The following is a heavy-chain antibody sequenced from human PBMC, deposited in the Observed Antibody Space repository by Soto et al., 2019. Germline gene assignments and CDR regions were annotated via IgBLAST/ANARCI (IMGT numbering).Heavy chain of an antibody. D-gene: IGHD1-7*01. V-gene: IGHV4-34*01. CDR1: GGSFSGLY. CDR2: INHSGST. CDR3: AREKGPGTTGYYYMDV. Sequence: PDSRAVYGGSFSGLYCSWIRQHPGKGLEWIGEINHSGSTNYNPSLKSRVTISVDTSKNQFSLKLSSVTAADTAVYFCAREKGPGTTGYYYMDVWGKGTTVTVSS. J-gene: IGHJ6*03.